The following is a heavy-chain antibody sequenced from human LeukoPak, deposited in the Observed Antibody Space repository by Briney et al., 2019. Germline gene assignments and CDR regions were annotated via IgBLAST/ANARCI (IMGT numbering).Heavy chain of an antibody. J-gene: IGHJ6*04. D-gene: IGHD3-10*01. Sequence: PGGSLTLSCAASGFTFSNAWMSWVRQAPGKGLEWVGRIKSKTDGGTTDYAAPVKGRFTISRDDSKNTLYLQMNSLKTEDTAVYYCTTDADYYGSGSVDVWGKGTTVTVSS. CDR1: GFTFSNAW. V-gene: IGHV3-15*01. CDR2: IKSKTDGGTT. CDR3: TTDADYYGSGSVDV.